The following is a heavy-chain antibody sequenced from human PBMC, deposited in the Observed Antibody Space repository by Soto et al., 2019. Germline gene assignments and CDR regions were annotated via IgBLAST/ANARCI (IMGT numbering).Heavy chain of an antibody. CDR2: ISSSSSYT. D-gene: IGHD3-10*01. CDR3: AKARGRGSPVSGGLDV. CDR1: GFNFSNYA. J-gene: IGHJ6*02. V-gene: IGHV3-21*02. Sequence: EVRLVESGGGLVKPGGSLRLSCAASGFNFSNYALNWVRQAPGKGLEWVSFISSSSSYTYYSDSVKGRFTISRDNAKNSLSLQMNSLRAEDTAVYYCAKARGRGSPVSGGLDVWGQGTTVTVSS.